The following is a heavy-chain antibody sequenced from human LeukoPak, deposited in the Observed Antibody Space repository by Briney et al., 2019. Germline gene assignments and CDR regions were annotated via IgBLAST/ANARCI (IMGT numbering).Heavy chain of an antibody. CDR3: ARHQVSMVRGLENWFDP. D-gene: IGHD3-10*01. J-gene: IGHJ5*02. V-gene: IGHV5-51*01. CDR1: GYSFTSYW. CDR2: IYPDDSDT. Sequence: GESLKISCKGSGYSFTSYWIGWVRQMPGKGLEWMGIIYPDDSDTRYSPSFQGQVTISADKSISTAYLQWSSLKASDTAMYYCARHQVSMVRGLENWFDPWGQGTLVTVSS.